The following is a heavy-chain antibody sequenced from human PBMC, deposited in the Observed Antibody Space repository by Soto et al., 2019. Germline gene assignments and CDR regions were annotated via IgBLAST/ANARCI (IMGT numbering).Heavy chain of an antibody. J-gene: IGHJ3*01. V-gene: IGHV3-15*04. D-gene: IGHD6-13*01. CDR1: GFTFSGAW. CDR3: TTPYSSSWRLNAFEL. CDR2: IESKTDGGTS. Sequence: PGGSLRLSCAASGFTFSGAWMSWVRQATGKGLEWVGRIESKTDGGTSNYAAPVKGRFTVSRDDSENTLYLQMSSLRTEDTAVYYCTTPYSSSWRLNAFELWGQGTMVTVSS.